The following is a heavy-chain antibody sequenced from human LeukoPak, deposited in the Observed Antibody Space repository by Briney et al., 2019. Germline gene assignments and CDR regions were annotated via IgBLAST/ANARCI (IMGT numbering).Heavy chain of an antibody. D-gene: IGHD1-26*01. J-gene: IGHJ4*02. CDR2: IKQDGSEK. V-gene: IGHV3-7*03. Sequence: GGSLRLSCAASGFTFSSYWMSWVRQAPGKGLEWVANIKQDGSEKYYVDSVKGRFTISRDNAKNSLYLQMNSLRAEDTAVYYCTTVGGSYYEGQYYFDSWGQGTLVTVSS. CDR3: TTVGGSYYEGQYYFDS. CDR1: GFTFSSYW.